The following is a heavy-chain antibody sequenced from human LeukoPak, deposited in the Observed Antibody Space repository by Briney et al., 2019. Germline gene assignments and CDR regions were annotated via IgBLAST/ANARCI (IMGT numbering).Heavy chain of an antibody. Sequence: GGSLRLSCAASGFTFSSYAMSWVRQAPGKGLEWVSAISGSGGSTYYADSVKGRFTISRDNSKNTLCLQMNSLRAEDTAVYYCAKSSYGSSSSYFDYWGQGTLVTVSS. CDR1: GFTFSSYA. J-gene: IGHJ4*02. CDR2: ISGSGGST. V-gene: IGHV3-23*01. CDR3: AKSSYGSSSSYFDY. D-gene: IGHD6-6*01.